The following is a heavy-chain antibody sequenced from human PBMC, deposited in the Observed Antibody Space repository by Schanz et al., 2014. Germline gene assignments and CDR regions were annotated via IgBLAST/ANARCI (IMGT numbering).Heavy chain of an antibody. D-gene: IGHD3-10*01. Sequence: EVQLVESGGGVVQPGRSLRLSCAASGFTFSTHAMHWVRQAPGKGLDWVSYIGNGGVTIYYADSVKGRFTISRDNSKNTLYLQMNSLRPEDTAVYYCARGGFGEVSYFDYWGQGTLVTVSS. J-gene: IGHJ4*02. CDR1: GFTFSTHA. CDR2: IGNGGVTI. CDR3: ARGGFGEVSYFDY. V-gene: IGHV3-48*01.